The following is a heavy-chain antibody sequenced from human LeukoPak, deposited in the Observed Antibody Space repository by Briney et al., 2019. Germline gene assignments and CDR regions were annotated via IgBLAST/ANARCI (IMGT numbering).Heavy chain of an antibody. CDR3: ARDLVTGTNYYFDY. D-gene: IGHD1/OR15-1a*01. CDR1: GYTFTSYA. V-gene: IGHV1-3*01. CDR2: INGGNGNT. Sequence: GASVKVSCKASGYTFTSYAMHWVRQAPGQRLEWMAWINGGNGNTKYSQKFQGRVTITRDTSASTVYMELSSLRSEDTAVYYCARDLVTGTNYYFDYWGQGTLVPVSS. J-gene: IGHJ4*02.